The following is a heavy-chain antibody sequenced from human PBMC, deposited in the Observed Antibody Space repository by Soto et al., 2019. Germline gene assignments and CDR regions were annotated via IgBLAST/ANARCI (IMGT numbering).Heavy chain of an antibody. D-gene: IGHD4-17*01. Sequence: QVQLQESGPGLVKPSQTLPLTCTVSGDSISSGYYWSWIRQHPGKGLEWIGYIYYSGSTYYNPSLNSRVTMSVDTSKNQFSLSLTSVTAADTAVYYCARDQGGFGDYAVWGQGTTVIVSS. CDR3: ARDQGGFGDYAV. CDR1: GDSISSGYY. CDR2: IYYSGST. J-gene: IGHJ6*02. V-gene: IGHV4-31*03.